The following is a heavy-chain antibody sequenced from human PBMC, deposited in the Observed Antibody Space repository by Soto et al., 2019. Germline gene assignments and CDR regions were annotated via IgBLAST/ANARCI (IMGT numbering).Heavy chain of an antibody. D-gene: IGHD3-3*01. CDR3: ARTFGMGYDFWSGSLYYFDY. V-gene: IGHV1-8*01. CDR1: GYTFTSYD. J-gene: IGHJ4*02. CDR2: MNPNSGNT. Sequence: ASVKVSCKASGYTFTSYDINWVRQATGQGLEWMGWMNPNSGNTGYAQKFQGRVTMTRNTSISTAYMELSSLRSEDTAVYYCARTFGMGYDFWSGSLYYFDYWGQGTLVTV.